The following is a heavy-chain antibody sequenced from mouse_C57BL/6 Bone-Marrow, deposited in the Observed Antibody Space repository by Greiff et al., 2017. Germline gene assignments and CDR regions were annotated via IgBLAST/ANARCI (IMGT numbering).Heavy chain of an antibody. D-gene: IGHD1-1*01. CDR1: GFSLTSYA. CDR2: IWTGGGT. V-gene: IGHV2-9-1*01. J-gene: IGHJ4*01. CDR3: SVVARDYYAMDY. Sequence: VKLMESGPGLVAPSPSLSITCTVSGFSLTSYAISWVRQPPGKGLEWLGVIWTGGGTNYNSALKSRLSISKDNSKCQVFVKMNSLQTEDTARYYWSVVARDYYAMDYWGQGTSVTVSS.